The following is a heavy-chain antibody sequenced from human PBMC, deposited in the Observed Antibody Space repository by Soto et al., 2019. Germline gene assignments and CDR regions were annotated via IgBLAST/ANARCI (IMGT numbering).Heavy chain of an antibody. D-gene: IGHD3-10*01. Sequence: GASVKVSRKASGYTFSSYGISWVRQAPGQGLEWMGWISAYNGNTNYAQKLQGRVTMTTDTSTSTAYMELRSLRSDDTAVYYCARTDDYYGSGSYYARFDPWGQGTLVTVSS. J-gene: IGHJ5*02. V-gene: IGHV1-18*01. CDR3: ARTDDYYGSGSYYARFDP. CDR2: ISAYNGNT. CDR1: GYTFSSYG.